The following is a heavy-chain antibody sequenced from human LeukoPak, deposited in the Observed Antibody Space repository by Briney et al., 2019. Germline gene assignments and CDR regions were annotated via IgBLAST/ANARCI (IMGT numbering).Heavy chain of an antibody. CDR2: IGPSSGDI. D-gene: IGHD4-17*01. V-gene: IGHV3-21*01. Sequence: PGGSLRLSCAASGFTFRIYSLNWVRQAPGTGLEWVSSIGPSSGDIYYADSVKGRFTISRDNAKNTLYLQMNSLRAEDTAVYYCAMDAAVKDSWGQGTLVTVSS. CDR1: GFTFRIYS. J-gene: IGHJ4*02. CDR3: AMDAAVKDS.